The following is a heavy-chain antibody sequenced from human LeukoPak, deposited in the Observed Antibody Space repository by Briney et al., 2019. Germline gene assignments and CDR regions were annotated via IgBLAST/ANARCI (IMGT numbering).Heavy chain of an antibody. J-gene: IGHJ6*02. CDR2: TSYDGSHI. Sequence: AGGSLRLSCAASGFTFSNYAMHWVRQAPGKGLEWVAVTSYDGSHIYYADSVKGRSTISRDSSKNTLYLQMNSLRAEDTALYYCAKGQLVDYGMDVWGQGTTVTVSS. V-gene: IGHV3-30*18. CDR1: GFTFSNYA. D-gene: IGHD6-13*01. CDR3: AKGQLVDYGMDV.